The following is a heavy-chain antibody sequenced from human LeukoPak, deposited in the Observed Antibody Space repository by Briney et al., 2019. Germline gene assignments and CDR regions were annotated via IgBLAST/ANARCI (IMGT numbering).Heavy chain of an antibody. CDR1: GFTFSSYN. CDR2: ISSSSSYI. J-gene: IGHJ6*03. CDR3: ARCCSSASCSYYYIMDV. Sequence: GGSLRLSCAASGFTFSSYNTNWVRQAPGRGLEWVSSISSSSSYIYYADSVKGRFTISRDNAKNSLYLQMSSLRAEDTAVYYCARCCSSASCSYYYIMDVWGKGTTVTVSS. V-gene: IGHV3-21*01. D-gene: IGHD2-2*01.